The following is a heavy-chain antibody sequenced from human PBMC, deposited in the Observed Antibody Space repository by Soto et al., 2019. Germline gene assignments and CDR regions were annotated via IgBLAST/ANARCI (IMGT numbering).Heavy chain of an antibody. V-gene: IGHV1-2*04. D-gene: IGHD6-13*01. Sequence: ASVKVSCKASGYTFTGYYMHWVRQAPGQGLEWMGWINPNSGGTNYAQKFQGWVTMTRDTSINTAYMELSRLRSDDTAVYYCARLAVIAAAGDGMDVWGQGTTVTVSS. J-gene: IGHJ6*02. CDR2: INPNSGGT. CDR3: ARLAVIAAAGDGMDV. CDR1: GYTFTGYY.